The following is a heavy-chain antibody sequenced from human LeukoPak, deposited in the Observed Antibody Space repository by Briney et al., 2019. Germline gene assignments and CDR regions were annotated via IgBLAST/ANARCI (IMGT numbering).Heavy chain of an antibody. J-gene: IGHJ2*01. D-gene: IGHD1-14*01. CDR1: GGSISSYY. CDR2: IYYSGST. V-gene: IGHV4-59*01. Sequence: PSETLSLTCTVSGGSISSYYWSWIRQPPGKGLEWIGYIYYSGSTNYNPSLKSRVTISVDTSKNQFSLKLSSVTAADTAVYYCARDPSPDNPAGYFDLWGRGTLVTVSS. CDR3: ARDPSPDNPAGYFDL.